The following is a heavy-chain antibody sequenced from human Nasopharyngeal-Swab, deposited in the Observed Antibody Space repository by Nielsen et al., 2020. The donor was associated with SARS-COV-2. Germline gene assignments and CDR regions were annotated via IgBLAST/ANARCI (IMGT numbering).Heavy chain of an antibody. D-gene: IGHD6-13*01. J-gene: IGHJ5*02. Sequence: SLKVSCKASGGTFSSYAISWVRQAPGQGLEWMGGIIPIFGTANYAQKFQGRVTITADKATSTAYMELSSLRSEDTAVYYCARASIAAAGTGGDPWGQGTLVTVSS. CDR3: ARASIAAAGTGGDP. CDR1: GGTFSSYA. V-gene: IGHV1-69*06. CDR2: IIPIFGTA.